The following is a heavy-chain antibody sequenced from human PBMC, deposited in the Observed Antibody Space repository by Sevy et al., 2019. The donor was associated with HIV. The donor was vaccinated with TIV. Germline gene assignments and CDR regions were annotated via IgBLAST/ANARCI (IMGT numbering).Heavy chain of an antibody. D-gene: IGHD3-22*01. V-gene: IGHV1-18*01. J-gene: IGHJ4*02. Sequence: ASVKVSCRASGYSFSRHGLNWVRQAPGQGLEWMGWISAYTGNRNYAQKFQARVTMTTDTSTNTAYLELTNLRPDDTAVYYCARDLTPTAGTTQFYYESSGYDFDSWGQGTLVTVSS. CDR1: GYSFSRHG. CDR2: ISAYTGNR. CDR3: ARDLTPTAGTTQFYYESSGYDFDS.